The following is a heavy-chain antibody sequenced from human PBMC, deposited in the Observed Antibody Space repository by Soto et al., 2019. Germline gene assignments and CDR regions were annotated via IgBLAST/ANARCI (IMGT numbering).Heavy chain of an antibody. CDR2: VIPIFGTA. CDR3: ARYRYYYGSGSYPD. Sequence: SVKVSCKASGYTFTTYHIHWVRQAPGQRLEWMGGVIPIFGTANYAQKFQGRVTITADESTSTAYMELSSLRSEDTAVYYCARYRYYYGSGSYPDWGQGTLVTVSS. J-gene: IGHJ4*02. CDR1: GYTFTTYH. D-gene: IGHD3-10*01. V-gene: IGHV1-69*13.